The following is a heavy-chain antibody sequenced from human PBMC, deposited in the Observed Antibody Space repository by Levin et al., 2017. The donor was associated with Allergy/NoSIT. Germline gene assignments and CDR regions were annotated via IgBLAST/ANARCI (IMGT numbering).Heavy chain of an antibody. J-gene: IGHJ4*02. V-gene: IGHV4-31*03. Sequence: PSETLSLTCTVSGGSISSGGYYWSWIRQHPGKGLEWIGYIYYSGSTYYNPSLKSRVTISVDTSKNQFSLKLSSVTAADTAVYYCARSRSVDIVATINWGQGTLVTVSS. CDR1: GGSISSGGYY. D-gene: IGHD5-12*01. CDR3: ARSRSVDIVATIN. CDR2: IYYSGST.